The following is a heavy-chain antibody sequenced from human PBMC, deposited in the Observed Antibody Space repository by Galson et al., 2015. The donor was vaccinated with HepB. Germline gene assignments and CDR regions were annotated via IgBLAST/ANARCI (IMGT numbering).Heavy chain of an antibody. CDR1: GFTFSSYA. Sequence: SLRLSCAASGFTFSSYAMSWVRQAPGKGLEWVSAISGSGGSTYYADSVKGRFTISRDNSKNTLYLQMNSLRAKDTAVYYCAKDLVYYGSGSYSGLDYWGQGTLVTVSS. J-gene: IGHJ4*02. CDR2: ISGSGGST. CDR3: AKDLVYYGSGSYSGLDY. V-gene: IGHV3-23*01. D-gene: IGHD3-10*01.